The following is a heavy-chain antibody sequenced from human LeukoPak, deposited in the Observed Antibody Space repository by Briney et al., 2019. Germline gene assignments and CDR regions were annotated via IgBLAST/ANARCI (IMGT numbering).Heavy chain of an antibody. CDR3: AREGGDTDAFDI. J-gene: IGHJ3*02. V-gene: IGHV3-64*01. D-gene: IGHD2-21*02. CDR2: ISTNGGST. Sequence: GGSLRLSCAASGFTFRSYAIHWVRQAPGKGLEYVAAISTNGGSTYYANSVRGRFTISRDKSKNTLYLQMGSLRAEDMAVYYCAREGGDTDAFDIWGQGTMVTVSS. CDR1: GFTFRSYA.